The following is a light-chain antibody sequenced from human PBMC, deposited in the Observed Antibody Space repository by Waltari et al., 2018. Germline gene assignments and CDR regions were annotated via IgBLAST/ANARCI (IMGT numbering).Light chain of an antibody. V-gene: IGLV7-43*01. Sequence: QTVVTQEPSLTVSPGGTVTLTCASSTGEVTSGHHPNWLQQKPGQPPRFLIFSTSDKPSWAPARFSGSRLGGKAALTLSGVQPEDEADYYCLLFDGDARVFGGGTRLTVL. CDR2: STS. CDR3: LLFDGDARV. CDR1: TGEVTSGHH. J-gene: IGLJ3*02.